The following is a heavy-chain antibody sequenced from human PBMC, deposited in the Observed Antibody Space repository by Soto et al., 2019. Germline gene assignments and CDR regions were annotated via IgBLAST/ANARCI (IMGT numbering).Heavy chain of an antibody. D-gene: IGHD6-25*01. J-gene: IGHJ6*02. Sequence: PGGSLRLSCAASGFPFSSYAMSWVRQAPGRGLEWVAASTGAGGGTYNLEAVKGRFTVSRDNSKKTVYLQLDGLRAEDTAVYYCAKGHSDYQGDYNYYGMDVWGQGTTVTVSS. V-gene: IGHV3-23*01. CDR1: GFPFSSYA. CDR2: STGAGGGT. CDR3: AKGHSDYQGDYNYYGMDV.